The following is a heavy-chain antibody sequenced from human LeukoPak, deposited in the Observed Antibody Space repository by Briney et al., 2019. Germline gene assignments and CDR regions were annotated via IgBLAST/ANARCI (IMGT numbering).Heavy chain of an antibody. D-gene: IGHD2-2*01. J-gene: IGHJ4*02. V-gene: IGHV3-30*03. CDR2: ISYDGSNK. CDR3: AIPRRDIVVVPAAIDY. CDR1: GFTFSSYG. Sequence: AGGSLSLSCAASGFTFSSYGMHWVRQAPGKGLEWVAVISYDGSNKYYADSVKGRFTISRDNSKNTLYLQMNSLRAEDTAVYYCAIPRRDIVVVPAAIDYWGQGTLVTVSS.